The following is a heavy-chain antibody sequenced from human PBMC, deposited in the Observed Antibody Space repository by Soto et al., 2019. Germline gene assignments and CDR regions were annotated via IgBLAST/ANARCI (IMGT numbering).Heavy chain of an antibody. J-gene: IGHJ3*02. CDR2: IVVGSGNT. V-gene: IGHV1-58*01. Sequence: SVKVSCKASGFTFTSSAVQWVRQARGQRLEWIGWIVVGSGNTNYAQKFQERVTITRDTSKNQFALKLSSVTAAETAVYYCARRGITGSYYDAFDIWGQGTMVTVSS. CDR3: ARRGITGSYYDAFDI. CDR1: GFTFTSSA. D-gene: IGHD1-26*01.